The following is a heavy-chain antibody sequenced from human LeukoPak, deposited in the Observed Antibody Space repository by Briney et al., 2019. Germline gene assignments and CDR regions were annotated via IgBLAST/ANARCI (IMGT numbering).Heavy chain of an antibody. CDR2: IEVDGSTR. Sequence: PGGSLRLSCAASGFTFSNYRMHWIRHAPGNGLVWVSLIEVDGSTRNYADSVKGRFTISRDNAKNTLYLQMNSLRPDDTAVYYCARDREGLGYWGQGSLVTVSS. V-gene: IGHV3-74*01. CDR1: GFTFSNYR. J-gene: IGHJ4*02. CDR3: ARDREGLGY.